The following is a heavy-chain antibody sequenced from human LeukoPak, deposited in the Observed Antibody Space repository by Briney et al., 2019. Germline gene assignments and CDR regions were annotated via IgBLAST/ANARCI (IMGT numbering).Heavy chain of an antibody. J-gene: IGHJ3*02. CDR1: SGSLSGYS. CDR2: INHSGST. Sequence: PSETLSLTCAVSSGSLSGYSWGWIRQAPGKGLEWIGEINHSGSTNYNPSLKSRVTISVDTSKNQFSLKLSSVTAADTAVYYCARGSGSYNRAFDIWGQGTMVTVSS. D-gene: IGHD1-26*01. V-gene: IGHV4-34*01. CDR3: ARGSGSYNRAFDI.